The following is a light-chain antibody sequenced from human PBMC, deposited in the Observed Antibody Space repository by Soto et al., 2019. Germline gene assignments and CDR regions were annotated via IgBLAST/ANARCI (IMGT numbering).Light chain of an antibody. V-gene: IGKV3-11*01. J-gene: IGKJ4*01. CDR3: QQRSTWPHFT. CDR1: QTVSRY. CDR2: YAS. Sequence: VLTQSPATLFLSPGERATLSCRASQTVSRYLAWYQQKPGQAPRLLIYYASNRATGIPARFSGSGSGTDYTLTISSLEPEDFEVYYCQQRSTWPHFTFGGGTKVEI.